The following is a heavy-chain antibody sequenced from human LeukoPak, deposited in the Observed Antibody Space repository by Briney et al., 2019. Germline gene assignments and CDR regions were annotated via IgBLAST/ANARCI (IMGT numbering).Heavy chain of an antibody. CDR1: GYSISSNYN. CDR3: ARGQPREYCTNGVCYTPCYFDY. CDR2: INHSGST. J-gene: IGHJ4*02. Sequence: SETLSLTCTVSGYSISSNYNWAWIRQPPGKGLEWIGEINHSGSTNYNPSLKSRVTISVDTSKNQFSLKLSSVTAADTAVYYCARGQPREYCTNGVCYTPCYFDYWGQGTLVTVSS. D-gene: IGHD2-8*01. V-gene: IGHV4-38-2*02.